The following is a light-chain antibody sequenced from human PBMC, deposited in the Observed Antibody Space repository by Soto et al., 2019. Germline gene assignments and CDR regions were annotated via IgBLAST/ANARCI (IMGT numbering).Light chain of an antibody. V-gene: IGLV1-47*02. J-gene: IGLJ3*02. CDR3: AAWDDSLSGWV. Sequence: QSVLTQPPSASGTPGQRVTISCSGSSSNIGSNYVYWYQQLPGTAPKLLIYSNNQRPSGVPDRFSGSKSGTSASLAISGLRSEDEADYYCAAWDDSLSGWVFGGGTKHTVL. CDR2: SNN. CDR1: SSNIGSNY.